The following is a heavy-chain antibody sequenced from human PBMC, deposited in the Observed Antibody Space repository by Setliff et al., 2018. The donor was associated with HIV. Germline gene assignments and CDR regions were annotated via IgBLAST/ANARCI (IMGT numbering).Heavy chain of an antibody. J-gene: IGHJ4*02. V-gene: IGHV1-2*06. CDR3: ARDQGIAAAGSVY. CDR2: INPNSGGT. Sequence: ASVKVSCKASGYTFTGYYMQXVRQAPGQGLEWMGRINPNSGGTNYAQKFQGRVTMTRDTSISTAYMELSRLRSDDTAVYYCARDQGIAAAGSVYWGQGTLVTVPQ. CDR1: GYTFTGYY. D-gene: IGHD6-13*01.